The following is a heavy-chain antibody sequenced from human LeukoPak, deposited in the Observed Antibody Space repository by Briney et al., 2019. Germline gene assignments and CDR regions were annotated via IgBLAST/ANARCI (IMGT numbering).Heavy chain of an antibody. V-gene: IGHV3-23*01. Sequence: GGSLRLSCAASGFTFSSYAMSLVRQAPGKVLEWVSAISGSGGSTYYADSVKGRFTISRDNSKNTLYLQMNSLRAEDTAVYYCAKDPSSNWNYDYWGQGTLVTVSS. CDR3: AKDPSSNWNYDY. CDR2: ISGSGGST. J-gene: IGHJ4*02. D-gene: IGHD1-7*01. CDR1: GFTFSSYA.